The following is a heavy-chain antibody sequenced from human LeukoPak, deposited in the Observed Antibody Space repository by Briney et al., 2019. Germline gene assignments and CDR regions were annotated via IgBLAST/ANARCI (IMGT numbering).Heavy chain of an antibody. CDR1: GFTFSSYS. V-gene: IGHV3-21*01. Sequence: PGGSLRLSCAASGFTFSSYSMNWVRQAPGKGLEWASSISSSSSYIYYADSVKGRFTISRDNAKNSLYLQMNSLRAEDTAVYYCARAFPYYYDSSGYYDYWGQGTLVTVSS. CDR3: ARAFPYYYDSSGYYDY. CDR2: ISSSSSYI. J-gene: IGHJ4*02. D-gene: IGHD3-22*01.